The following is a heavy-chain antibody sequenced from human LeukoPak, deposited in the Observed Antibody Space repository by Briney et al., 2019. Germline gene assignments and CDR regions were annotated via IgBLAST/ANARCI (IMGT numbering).Heavy chain of an antibody. CDR2: INHSGST. J-gene: IGHJ6*02. CDR1: GKTFGGGY. D-gene: IGHD2-2*01. V-gene: IGHV4-34*01. CDR3: ARGRRIVVVPRGMDV. Sequence: HSLVCPAHGKTFGGGYWGCLRGPPGKEKEWIGEINHSGSTNYNPSLKSRVTISVDTSKNQFSLKLSSVTAADTAVYYCARGRRIVVVPRGMDVWGQGTTVTVSS.